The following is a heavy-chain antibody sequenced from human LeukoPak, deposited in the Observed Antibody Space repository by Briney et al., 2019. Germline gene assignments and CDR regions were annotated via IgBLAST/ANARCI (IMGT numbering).Heavy chain of an antibody. CDR3: ARPIVGAITDAFDI. D-gene: IGHD1-26*01. Sequence: GGSLRLSCAASGFTFSSYSRNWVRQAPGKGLEWVSSISSSSSYIYYADSVKGRFTISRDNAKNSLYLQMNSLRAEDTAVYYCARPIVGAITDAFDIWGQGTMVTVSS. V-gene: IGHV3-21*01. J-gene: IGHJ3*02. CDR1: GFTFSSYS. CDR2: ISSSSSYI.